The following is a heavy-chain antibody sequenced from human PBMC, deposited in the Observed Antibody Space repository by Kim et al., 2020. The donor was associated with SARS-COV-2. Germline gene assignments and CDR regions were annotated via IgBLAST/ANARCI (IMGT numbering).Heavy chain of an antibody. Sequence: GGSLRLSCAASGFTFSSYSMSWVRQAPGKGLEWVANIKQDGSEKYYVDSVKGRFTISRDNAKNSLYLQMNSLRAEDTAVYYCAREGGGYGDYELLGYDYWGQGTLVTVSS. V-gene: IGHV3-7*01. J-gene: IGHJ4*01. CDR1: GFTFSSYS. D-gene: IGHD4-17*01. CDR2: IKQDGSEK. CDR3: AREGGGYGDYELLGYDY.